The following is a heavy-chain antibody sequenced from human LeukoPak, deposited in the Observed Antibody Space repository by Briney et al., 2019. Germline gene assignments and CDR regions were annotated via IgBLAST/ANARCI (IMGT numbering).Heavy chain of an antibody. CDR3: ARVGDYYDSSGYYGPFDY. Sequence: ASVKVSCKAAGYTLTSYYMHWVRQAPGQGLEWMGIISAGGGSTSYTQKFQDRVTMTRDTSTSTVYMELSSLRSEDTAVYYCARVGDYYDSSGYYGPFDYWGQGTLVTVSS. V-gene: IGHV1-46*01. CDR2: ISAGGGST. J-gene: IGHJ4*02. CDR1: GYTLTSYY. D-gene: IGHD3-22*01.